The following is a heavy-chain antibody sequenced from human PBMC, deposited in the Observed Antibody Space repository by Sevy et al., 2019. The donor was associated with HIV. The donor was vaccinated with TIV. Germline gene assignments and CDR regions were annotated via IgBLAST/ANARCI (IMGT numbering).Heavy chain of an antibody. CDR2: IYYSGST. V-gene: IGHV4-39*01. CDR1: GGSISSSSYY. J-gene: IGHJ4*01. Sequence: SETLSLTCTVSGGSISSSSYYWGWIRQPPGKGLEWIGSIYYSGSTYYNPSLKSRVTISVDTSKNQFSLKLSSVTAADTAVYYCARQGAVAVRFDYWGHGTLVTVSS. D-gene: IGHD6-19*01. CDR3: ARQGAVAVRFDY.